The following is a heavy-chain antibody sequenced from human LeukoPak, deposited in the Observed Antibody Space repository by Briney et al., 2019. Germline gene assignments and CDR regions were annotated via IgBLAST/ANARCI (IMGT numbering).Heavy chain of an antibody. Sequence: SQTLSLTCTVSGDSISSGTYSWSWIRQTPGKGLEWIGYIHHSGSTNYNPSLKSRVTISVDRSKNQFSLKLSSVTAADTAVYYCARDRDYGGNSGDYWGQGTLVTVSS. J-gene: IGHJ4*02. CDR1: GDSISSGTYS. CDR3: ARDRDYGGNSGDY. CDR2: IHHSGST. V-gene: IGHV4-30-2*01. D-gene: IGHD4-23*01.